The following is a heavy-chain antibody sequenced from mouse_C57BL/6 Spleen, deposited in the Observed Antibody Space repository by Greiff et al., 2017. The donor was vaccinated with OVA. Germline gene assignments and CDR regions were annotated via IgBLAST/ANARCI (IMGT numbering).Heavy chain of an antibody. CDR1: GYTFTSYT. J-gene: IGHJ3*01. Sequence: QVQLKESGAELARPGASVKMSCKASGYTFTSYTMHWVKQRPGQGLEWIGYINPSSGYTKYNQKFKDKATLTADKSSSTAYMQLSSLTSEDSAVYYCARETSYDGYYEFAYWGQGTLVTVSA. V-gene: IGHV1-4*01. CDR2: INPSSGYT. D-gene: IGHD2-3*01. CDR3: ARETSYDGYYEFAY.